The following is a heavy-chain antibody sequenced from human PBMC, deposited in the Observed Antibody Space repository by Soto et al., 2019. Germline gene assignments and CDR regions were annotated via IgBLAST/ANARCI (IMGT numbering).Heavy chain of an antibody. V-gene: IGHV3-30*19. CDR1: GFTFRSYV. CDR2: TSYDGSNK. J-gene: IGHJ4*02. CDR3: ARWGTTGGLDV. Sequence: QVQLVESGGGVVQHGASLRLSCVGSGFTFRSYVIHWVRQAPGKGLEWVALTSYDGSNKYYDDSVKGRFTISRDNSRNTVDLHMDSLRLEDTALYYCARWGTTGGLDVWGQGTLVSVSS. D-gene: IGHD3-16*01.